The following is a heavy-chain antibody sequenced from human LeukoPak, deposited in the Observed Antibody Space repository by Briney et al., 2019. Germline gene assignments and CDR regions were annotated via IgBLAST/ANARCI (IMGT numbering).Heavy chain of an antibody. CDR1: GYTFTGYY. D-gene: IGHD6-19*01. Sequence: GASVKVSCKASGYTFTGYYMHWVRQAPGQGLEWMGWINPNSGGTNYAQKFQGRVTMTRDTSISTAYMELIRLTSYATAGYYLAWDLIAVAGLYFDYWGEGTLVTVSS. V-gene: IGHV1-2*02. J-gene: IGHJ4*02. CDR3: AWDLIAVAGLYFDY. CDR2: INPNSGGT.